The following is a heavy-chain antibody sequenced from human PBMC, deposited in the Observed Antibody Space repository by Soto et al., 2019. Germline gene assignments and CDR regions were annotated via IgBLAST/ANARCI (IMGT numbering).Heavy chain of an antibody. D-gene: IGHD6-13*01. Sequence: GSLRRSCAASGFTFSSDGMHWVRQAPGKGLEWVAVISYDGSNKYYADSVKGRFTISRDNSKNTLYLQMNSLRAEDTAVYYCAKAAAGAEYFQHWGQGT. J-gene: IGHJ1*01. CDR2: ISYDGSNK. CDR1: GFTFSSDG. V-gene: IGHV3-30*18. CDR3: AKAAAGAEYFQH.